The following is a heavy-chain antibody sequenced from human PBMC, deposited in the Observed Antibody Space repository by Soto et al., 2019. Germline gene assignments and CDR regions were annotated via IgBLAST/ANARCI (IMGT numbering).Heavy chain of an antibody. Sequence: PSETLSLTCSLSGASITSTTYFWAWIRPPPGKGLEWVGSIYYSGTNHYNPSIKSRTTISVDRSRNQFSLQVSSVAAADSAVYYCAKNLPRTGRFDYWGQGTVVTVSS. CDR3: AKNLPRTGRFDY. CDR1: GASITSTTYF. J-gene: IGHJ4*02. CDR2: IYYSGTN. V-gene: IGHV4-39*01.